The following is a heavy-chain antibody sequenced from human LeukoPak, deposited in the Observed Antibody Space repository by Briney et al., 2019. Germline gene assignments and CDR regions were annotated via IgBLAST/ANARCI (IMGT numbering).Heavy chain of an antibody. CDR1: GYTFTSYG. J-gene: IGHJ6*03. CDR3: ARDRVTYCSSTSCYHYYYYMDV. D-gene: IGHD2-2*01. CDR2: ISAYNGNT. Sequence: ASVKVSCKASGYTFTSYGISWVRQAPGQGLEWMGWISAYNGNTNYAQKLQGRVTMTTDTSTSTAYMELRSLRSDDTAVYYCARDRVTYCSSTSCYHYYYYMDVWGKGTTVTVSS. V-gene: IGHV1-18*01.